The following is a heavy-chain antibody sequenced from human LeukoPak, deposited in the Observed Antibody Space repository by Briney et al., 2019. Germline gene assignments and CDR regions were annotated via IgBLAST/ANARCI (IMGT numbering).Heavy chain of an antibody. V-gene: IGHV3-74*01. Sequence: GGSLSLSCAASGFTFSSYWMHWVRQAPGKGLVWVSRINSDGSSTSYADSVKGRFTISRDNAKNTLYLQMNSLSAEDTAVYYCARVGYYGDFDYWGQGTLVTVSS. CDR3: ARVGYYGDFDY. CDR2: INSDGSST. J-gene: IGHJ4*02. CDR1: GFTFSSYW. D-gene: IGHD4-17*01.